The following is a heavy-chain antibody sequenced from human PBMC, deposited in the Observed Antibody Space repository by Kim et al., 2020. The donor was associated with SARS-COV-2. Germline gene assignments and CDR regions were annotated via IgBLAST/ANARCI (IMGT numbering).Heavy chain of an antibody. D-gene: IGHD2-2*01. J-gene: IGHJ6*02. V-gene: IGHV3-74*01. CDR2: INSDGSST. Sequence: GGSLRLSCAASGFTFSSYWMHWVRQAPGKGLVWVSRINSDGSSTSYADSVKGRFTISRDNAKNTLYLQMNSLRAEDTAVYYCARDLVGYCSSTSSNCYYGMDVWGQGTTVTVSS. CDR1: GFTFSSYW. CDR3: ARDLVGYCSSTSSNCYYGMDV.